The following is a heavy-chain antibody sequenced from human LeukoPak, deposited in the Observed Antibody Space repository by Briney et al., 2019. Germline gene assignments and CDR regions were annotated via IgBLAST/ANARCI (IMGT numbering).Heavy chain of an antibody. J-gene: IGHJ4*02. V-gene: IGHV4-30-4*08. CDR3: ARQPGSYVGY. CDR1: GGSISSGDYY. CDR2: IYYSGST. Sequence: SETLSLTCTVSGGSISSGDYYWSWIRQPPGKGLEWIGYIYYSGSTYYNPSLKSRVTISVDTSKNQFSLKLSSVTAADTAVYYCARQPGSYVGYWGQGTLDTVSS. D-gene: IGHD1-26*01.